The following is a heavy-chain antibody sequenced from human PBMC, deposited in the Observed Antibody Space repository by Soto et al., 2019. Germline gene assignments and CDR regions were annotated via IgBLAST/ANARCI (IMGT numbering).Heavy chain of an antibody. CDR2: ISYDGSNK. CDR3: AKGPIFGVYYFDY. D-gene: IGHD3-3*01. J-gene: IGHJ4*02. CDR1: GFTFSSYG. V-gene: IGHV3-30*18. Sequence: GGSLRLSCAASGFTFSSYGMHWVRQAPGKGLEWVAVISYDGSNKYYADSVKGRFTISRDNSKNTLYLQMNSLRAEDTAVYYCAKGPIFGVYYFDYWGQGTLVTVSS.